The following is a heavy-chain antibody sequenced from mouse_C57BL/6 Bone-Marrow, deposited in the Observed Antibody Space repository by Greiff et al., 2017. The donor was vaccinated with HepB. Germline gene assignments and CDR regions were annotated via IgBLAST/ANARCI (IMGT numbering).Heavy chain of an antibody. CDR3: ARVTWYCDY. D-gene: IGHD2-13*01. CDR2: IYPGDGDT. Sequence: QVQLQQSGPELVKPGASVKLSCKASGYAFSSSWMNWVKQRPGKGLEWIGRIYPGDGDTNYPGKFKGKATLTADKSSSTAYMPLSSLTSEDSAVDFCARVTWYCDYWGEGTTLTVSS. CDR1: GYAFSSSW. J-gene: IGHJ2*01. V-gene: IGHV1-82*01.